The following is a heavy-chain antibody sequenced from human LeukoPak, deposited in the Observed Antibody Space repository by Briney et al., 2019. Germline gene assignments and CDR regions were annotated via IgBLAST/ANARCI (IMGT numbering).Heavy chain of an antibody. CDR2: INPNSGGT. CDR1: GYTFTGYY. V-gene: IGHV1-2*02. Sequence: ASVKVSCKASGYTFTGYYMHWVRQAPGQGLEWMGWINPNSGGTNYAQKFQGRVTMTRDTSISTAYMELSRLRSDDTAVYYCAREGSSIAAAGTGRFDPWGQGTLVTVSS. D-gene: IGHD6-13*01. J-gene: IGHJ5*02. CDR3: AREGSSIAAAGTGRFDP.